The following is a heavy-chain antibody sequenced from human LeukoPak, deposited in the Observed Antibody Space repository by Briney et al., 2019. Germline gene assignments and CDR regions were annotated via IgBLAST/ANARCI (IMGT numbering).Heavy chain of an antibody. CDR1: GFTFSSYA. CDR2: VSGSGGST. Sequence: PGGSLRLSCAASGFTFSSYAMNWVRQAPGKGLEWVSAVSGSGGSTYYADSVKGRFIISRDNSKNTLHLQMNSLRAEDTAVYYCATSGFGAFDIWGQGTMVTVSA. V-gene: IGHV3-23*01. CDR3: ATSGFGAFDI. J-gene: IGHJ3*02. D-gene: IGHD3-10*01.